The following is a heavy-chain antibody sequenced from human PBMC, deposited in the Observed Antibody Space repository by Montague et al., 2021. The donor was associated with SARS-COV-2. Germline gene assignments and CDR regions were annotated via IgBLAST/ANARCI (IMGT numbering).Heavy chain of an antibody. CDR2: IYHSGST. D-gene: IGHD2-2*02. CDR1: GGSFSGYS. Sequence: SETLSLTCAVYGGSFSGYSWSWIRQPPGKGLEWIGQIYHSGSTHYNPSLKSRVTISVDTSKNQFSLKLSSVTAADTALYYCRVVPAGIPKGPNFYYMDVWGKGTTVTVSS. CDR3: RVVPAGIPKGPNFYYMDV. V-gene: IGHV4-34*01. J-gene: IGHJ6*03.